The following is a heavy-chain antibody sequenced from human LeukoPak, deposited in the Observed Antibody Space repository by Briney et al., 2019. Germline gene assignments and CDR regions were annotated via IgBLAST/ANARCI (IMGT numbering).Heavy chain of an antibody. V-gene: IGHV1-69*04. J-gene: IGHJ4*02. CDR2: IIPILGIA. CDR1: GGTFSSYA. CDR3: ARLWSSSYAIDY. Sequence: SVKVSCKASGGTFSSYAISWVRQAPGQGLEWMGRIIPILGIANYAQKFQGRVTITADKSTSTAYMELSSLRSEDTAVYYCARLWSSSYAIDYWGQGTLVTVSS. D-gene: IGHD3-22*01.